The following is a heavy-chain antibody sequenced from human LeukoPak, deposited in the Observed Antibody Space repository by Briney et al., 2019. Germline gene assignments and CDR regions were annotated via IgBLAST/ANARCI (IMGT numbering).Heavy chain of an antibody. CDR1: GYTFTSYG. D-gene: IGHD6-19*01. CDR3: ARYRAYSSGWYGDFDY. V-gene: IGHV1-18*01. Sequence: GASVKVSCKASGYTFTSYGISWVRQAPGQGLVWMGWISAYNGNTNYAQKLQGRVTMTTDTSTSTAYMELRSLRSDDTAVYYCARYRAYSSGWYGDFDYWGQGTLVTVSS. J-gene: IGHJ4*02. CDR2: ISAYNGNT.